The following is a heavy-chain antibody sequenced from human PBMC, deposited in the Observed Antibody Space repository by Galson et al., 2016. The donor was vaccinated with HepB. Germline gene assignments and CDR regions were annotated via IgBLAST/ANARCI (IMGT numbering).Heavy chain of an antibody. CDR2: IDWDDDK. D-gene: IGHD1-26*01. CDR3: ARITSGGSYWGLCYFDY. Sequence: PALVKPPQTLTLTCTFSGFSLSTSGMCVSWIRQPPGKALEWLARIDWDDDKYYSTSLKTRLTISKDTSKNQVVLTMTNMDPVDTATYYCARITSGGSYWGLCYFDYWGQGTLVTVSS. CDR1: GFSLSTSGMC. V-gene: IGHV2-70*11. J-gene: IGHJ4*02.